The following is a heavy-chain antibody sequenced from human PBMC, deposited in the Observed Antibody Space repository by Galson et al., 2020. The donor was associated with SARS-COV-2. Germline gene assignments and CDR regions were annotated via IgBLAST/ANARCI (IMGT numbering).Heavy chain of an antibody. CDR3: ARDSELVMDY. CDR2: ISYDGSNK. V-gene: IGHV3-30*03. CDR1: GFTFSSYG. J-gene: IGHJ4*02. Sequence: GEPLKISCAASGFTFSSYGMHWVRQAPGKGLEWVAAISYDGSNKYYADSVKGRFTISRDNFKNTLYLQMNSLRAEDTAVYYCARDSELVMDYWGQGTLVTVSS. D-gene: IGHD6-13*01.